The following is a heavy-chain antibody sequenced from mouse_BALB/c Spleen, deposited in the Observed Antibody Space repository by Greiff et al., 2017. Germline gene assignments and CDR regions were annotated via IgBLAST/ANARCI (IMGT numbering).Heavy chain of an antibody. CDR1: GYTFTSYW. CDR2: INPSTGYT. Sequence: QVQLKESGAELAKPGASVKMSCKASGYTFTSYWMHWVKQRPGQGLEWIGYINPSTGYTEYNQKFKDKATLTADKSSSTAYMQLSSLTSEDSAVYYCARLVLYAMDYWGQGTSVTVSS. CDR3: ARLVLYAMDY. V-gene: IGHV1-7*01. J-gene: IGHJ4*01.